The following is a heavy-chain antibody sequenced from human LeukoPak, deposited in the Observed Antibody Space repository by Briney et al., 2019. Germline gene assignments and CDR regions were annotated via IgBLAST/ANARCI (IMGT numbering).Heavy chain of an antibody. D-gene: IGHD3-16*02. CDR2: IYYSGST. Sequence: SETLSLTCTVSGGSISSYYWSWIRQPPGKGLEWIGYIYYSGSTNYNPSLKSRVTISVDTSKNQSSLKLSSVTAADTAVYYCARAKYPGELSHWGQGTLVTVSS. CDR3: ARAKYPGELSH. V-gene: IGHV4-59*01. J-gene: IGHJ4*02. CDR1: GGSISSYY.